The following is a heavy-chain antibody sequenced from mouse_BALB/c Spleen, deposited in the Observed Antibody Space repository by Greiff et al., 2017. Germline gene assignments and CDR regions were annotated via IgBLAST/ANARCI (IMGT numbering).Heavy chain of an antibody. CDR1: GFTFSSYT. J-gene: IGHJ3*01. Sequence: EVHLVESGGGLVKPGGSLKFSCAASGFTFSSYTMSWVRQTPEKRLEWVATISSGGSYTYYPDSVKGRFTISRDNAKNTLYLQMSSLKSEDTAMYCYARERNEGFAYWGQGTLVTVSA. CDR2: ISSGGSYT. V-gene: IGHV5-6-4*01. CDR3: ARERNEGFAY.